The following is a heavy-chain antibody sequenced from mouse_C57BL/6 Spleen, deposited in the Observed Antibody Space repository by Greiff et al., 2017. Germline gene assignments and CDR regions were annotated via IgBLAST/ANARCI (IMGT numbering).Heavy chain of an antibody. D-gene: IGHD4-1*01. CDR3: ARRTGTRGYFDY. V-gene: IGHV3-6*01. CDR2: ISYDGSN. CDR1: GYSITSGYY. Sequence: EVKLVESGPGLVKPSQSLSLTCSVTGYSITSGYYWNWIRQFPGNKLEWMGYISYDGSNNYNPSLKNRISITRDTSKNQFFLKLNSVTTEDTATYYCARRTGTRGYFDYWGQGTTLTVSS. J-gene: IGHJ2*01.